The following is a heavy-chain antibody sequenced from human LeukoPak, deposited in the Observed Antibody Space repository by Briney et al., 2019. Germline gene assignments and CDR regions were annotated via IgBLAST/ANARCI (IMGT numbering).Heavy chain of an antibody. CDR3: ARAYCDFWSGYGY. CDR1: RFTFSSYA. Sequence: GGSLRLSCAASRFTFSSYAMSWVRQAPGKGLEWVAVISYDGSNKYYADSVKGRFTISRDNSKNTLYLQMNSLRAEDTAVYYCARAYCDFWSGYGYWGQGTLVTVSS. J-gene: IGHJ4*02. V-gene: IGHV3-30-3*01. CDR2: ISYDGSNK. D-gene: IGHD3-3*01.